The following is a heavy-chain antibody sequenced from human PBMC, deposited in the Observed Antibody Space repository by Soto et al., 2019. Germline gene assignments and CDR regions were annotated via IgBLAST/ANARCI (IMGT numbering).Heavy chain of an antibody. Sequence: PGESLKISCQVSGYTFTIYWIGWVRQMPGKGLEWMGIIYPSDSDTRYSPSFQGQVTISADQSINTAYLQWDSLKASDTAIYYCARPANPVADNFDLWGQGTPVTVSS. CDR3: ARPANPVADNFDL. V-gene: IGHV5-51*01. CDR2: IYPSDSDT. CDR1: GYTFTIYW. D-gene: IGHD2-15*01. J-gene: IGHJ4*02.